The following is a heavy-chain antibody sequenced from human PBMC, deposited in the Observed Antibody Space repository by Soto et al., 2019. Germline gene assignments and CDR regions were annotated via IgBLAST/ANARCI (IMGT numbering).Heavy chain of an antibody. D-gene: IGHD2-2*01. CDR2: VNSGGTSI. CDR3: AREVAPAATPPSSVMDV. V-gene: IGHV3-74*01. J-gene: IGHJ6*02. Sequence: GGSLRLSCAASGFTISGLWMHWVRRAPGKGLVWVSRVNSGGTSISYADSVKGRFTISRDNARNTLYLQMNSLRDEDTAVYYCAREVAPAATPPSSVMDVWGQGTTVTVSS. CDR1: GFTISGLW.